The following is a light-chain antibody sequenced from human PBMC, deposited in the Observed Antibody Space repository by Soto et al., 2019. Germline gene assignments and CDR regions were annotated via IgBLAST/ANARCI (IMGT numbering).Light chain of an antibody. CDR1: FRDINTSNL. CDR3: CRYTGTNWL. J-gene: IGLJ3*02. Sequence: QSALTQPASVSGSPGQSITISCTGTFRDINTSNLVSWFRQHPGKAPNLMLYDVSSRPSGVSDLFSGSKSGKTASLTISGLQAEDEADYYCCRYTGTNWLFGGGTQLTVL. CDR2: DVS. V-gene: IGLV2-14*01.